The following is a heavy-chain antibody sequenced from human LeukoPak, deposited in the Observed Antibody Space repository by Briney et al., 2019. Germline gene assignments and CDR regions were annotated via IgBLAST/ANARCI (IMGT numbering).Heavy chain of an antibody. CDR3: ARGIVYGSGSYYKAYYFDS. CDR1: GFTFSSYS. D-gene: IGHD3-10*01. J-gene: IGHJ4*02. CDR2: INHSGTT. Sequence: GSLRLSCAASGFTFSSYSMNWVRQPPGKGLEWIGEINHSGTTNYNPSLASRVTVSVDTSKNQFSLNLTSVTAADTAVYFCARGIVYGSGSYYKAYYFDSWGQGTLVTVSS. V-gene: IGHV4-34*01.